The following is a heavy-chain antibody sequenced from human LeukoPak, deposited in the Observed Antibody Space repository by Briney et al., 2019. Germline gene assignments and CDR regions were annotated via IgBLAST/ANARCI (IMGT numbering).Heavy chain of an antibody. J-gene: IGHJ3*02. V-gene: IGHV4-59*01. Sequence: SETLSLTCTVSGGSISSYYWSWIRQPPGKGLEWIGYIYYSGSTNYNPSLKSRVTISVDTSKNQFSLKLSSVTAADTAVYYCARVGVGKGGYSWDAFDIWGQGTMVTVSS. D-gene: IGHD2-15*01. CDR2: IYYSGST. CDR1: GGSISSYY. CDR3: ARVGVGKGGYSWDAFDI.